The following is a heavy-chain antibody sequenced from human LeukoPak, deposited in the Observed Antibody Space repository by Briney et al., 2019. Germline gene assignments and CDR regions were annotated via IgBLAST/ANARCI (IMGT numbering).Heavy chain of an antibody. V-gene: IGHV4-39*02. J-gene: IGHJ4*02. CDR3: AREDPGGGSSFDY. CDR1: GGSISSSSYY. D-gene: IGHD3-16*01. CDR2: IYYGGIT. Sequence: SETLSLTCTVSGGSISSSSYYWGWIRQPPGKGLEWIGSIYYGGITYYNPSLKSRVTISVDTSKNHFSLKLSSVTAADTAVYYCAREDPGGGSSFDYWGQGTLVTVSS.